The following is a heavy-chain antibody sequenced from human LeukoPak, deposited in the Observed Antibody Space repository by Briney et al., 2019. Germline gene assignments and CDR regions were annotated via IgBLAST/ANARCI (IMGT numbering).Heavy chain of an antibody. CDR3: ARDYGDYVSAFDI. CDR1: GGSFSGYY. J-gene: IGHJ3*02. CDR2: INHSGST. D-gene: IGHD4-17*01. V-gene: IGHV4-34*01. Sequence: PSETLSLTCAVYGGSFSGYYWSWIRQPPGKGLEWIGEINHSGSTNYNPSLKSRVTISVDTSKNQFSLKLSSVTAADTAVYYCARDYGDYVSAFDIWGQGTMVTVSS.